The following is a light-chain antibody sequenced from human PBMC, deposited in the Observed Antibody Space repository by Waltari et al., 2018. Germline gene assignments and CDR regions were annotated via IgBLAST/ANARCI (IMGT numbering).Light chain of an antibody. Sequence: QSALTQPASVSGSPGQSITLSCTGTSSDVGSYNLVPWYQQPPGKAPKLMIYEGSKRPSGVSNRFSGSKSGNTASLTISGLQAEDEADYYCCSYAGSSTWVFGGGTKLTVL. V-gene: IGLV2-23*01. CDR1: SSDVGSYNL. CDR2: EGS. CDR3: CSYAGSSTWV. J-gene: IGLJ3*02.